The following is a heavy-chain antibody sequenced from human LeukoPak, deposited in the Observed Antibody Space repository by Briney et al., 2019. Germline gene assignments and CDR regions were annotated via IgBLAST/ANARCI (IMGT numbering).Heavy chain of an antibody. CDR1: GFTFSSYA. Sequence: GGSLRLSCAASGFTFSSYAMSWVRQAPVKGLEWVSAISGSGGSTYYADSVKGRFTISRDNSKNTLYLQMNSLRAEDTAVYYCAQTDYGSGSYYSLVYWGQGTLVTVSS. V-gene: IGHV3-23*01. CDR3: AQTDYGSGSYYSLVY. D-gene: IGHD3-10*01. CDR2: ISGSGGST. J-gene: IGHJ4*02.